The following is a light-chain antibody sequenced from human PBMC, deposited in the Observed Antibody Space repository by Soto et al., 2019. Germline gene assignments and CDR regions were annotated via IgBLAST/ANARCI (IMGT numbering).Light chain of an antibody. CDR1: SSNIGAGYD. Sequence: QSVLTQPPSVSGAPGQRVTISCTGSSSNIGAGYDVHWYQQLPGTAPKLLIYDNSNRPSGVPDRFSGSKSGTSASLAITGLQAEDDADYSCQSYDSSLSGTVFGGGTHLTVL. V-gene: IGLV1-40*01. J-gene: IGLJ7*01. CDR3: QSYDSSLSGTV. CDR2: DNS.